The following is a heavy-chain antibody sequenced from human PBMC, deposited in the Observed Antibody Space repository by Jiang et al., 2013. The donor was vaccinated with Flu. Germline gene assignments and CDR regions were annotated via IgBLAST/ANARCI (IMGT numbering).Heavy chain of an antibody. CDR2: ITLVLVS. CDR1: FNSFA. Sequence: FNSFAFSWVRQAPGQGLEWMGRITLVLVSQITHRSSRAESPLPRTNPRGTAYLELKSLRSEDTAVYYCARGRFGRIENILGVDIIGAYYAMGVWGQGTTVTVSS. J-gene: IGHJ6*02. CDR3: ARGRFGRIENILGVDIIGAYYAMGV. V-gene: IGHV1-69*04. D-gene: IGHD3-3*01.